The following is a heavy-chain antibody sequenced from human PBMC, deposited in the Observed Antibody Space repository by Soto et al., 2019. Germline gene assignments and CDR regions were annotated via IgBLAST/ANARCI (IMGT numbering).Heavy chain of an antibody. D-gene: IGHD3-10*01. CDR1: GFTVSSNY. CDR2: IYRGGNT. CDR3: VKWDGSASYCYHFGS. V-gene: IGHV3-66*01. Sequence: GGPLRLSCAASGFTVSSNYMSWVRQAPGKGLEWVSAIYRGGNTYYADSVKDRFTISRDISKNTLYLQMNSLRAEDTAVYYCVKWDGSASYCYHFGSWGQGTLVTVSS. J-gene: IGHJ4*02.